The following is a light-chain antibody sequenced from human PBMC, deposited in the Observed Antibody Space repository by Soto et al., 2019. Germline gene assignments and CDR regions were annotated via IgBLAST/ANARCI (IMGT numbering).Light chain of an antibody. V-gene: IGLV2-8*01. J-gene: IGLJ2*01. Sequence: QSVLTQPPSASGSPGQSVTISCTGTSSDVGGYNYVSWYQHHPGKAPKLMIYEVTKRPPGVPDRFSGSKSGNTASLTVSGLQAEDEADYYCNSYGGSNNLVFGGGTKLTVL. CDR3: NSYGGSNNLV. CDR1: SSDVGGYNY. CDR2: EVT.